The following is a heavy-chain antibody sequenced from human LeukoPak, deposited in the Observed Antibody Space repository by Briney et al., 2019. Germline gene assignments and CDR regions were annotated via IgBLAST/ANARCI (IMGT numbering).Heavy chain of an antibody. V-gene: IGHV1-24*01. Sequence: ASVKVSCKVSGYTLTELSMHWVRQAPGKGLEWMGGFDPEDGETIYAQKFQGRVTITRDTSASTAYMELSSLRSEDTAVYYCARGGVIAAAAQDYWGQGTLVTVSS. CDR2: FDPEDGET. J-gene: IGHJ4*02. D-gene: IGHD6-13*01. CDR1: GYTLTELS. CDR3: ARGGVIAAAAQDY.